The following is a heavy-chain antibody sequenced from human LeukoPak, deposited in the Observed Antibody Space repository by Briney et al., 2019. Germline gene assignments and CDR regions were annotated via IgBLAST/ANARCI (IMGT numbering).Heavy chain of an antibody. CDR2: ISWNSGSI. V-gene: IGHV3-9*01. D-gene: IGHD1-1*01. CDR1: GFTFDDYA. J-gene: IGHJ4*02. CDR3: AKGPYPHPTSPDY. Sequence: GRSLRLSCAASGFTFDDYAMHWVRQAPGKGLEWVSGISWNSGSIGYADSVKGRFTISRDNAKNTLYLQMNSLRAEDTAVYYCAKGPYPHPTSPDYWGQGTLVTVSS.